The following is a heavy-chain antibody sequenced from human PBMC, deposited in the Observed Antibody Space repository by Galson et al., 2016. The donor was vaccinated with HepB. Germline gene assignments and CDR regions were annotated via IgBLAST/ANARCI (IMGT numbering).Heavy chain of an antibody. D-gene: IGHD2-2*01. CDR2: IRKKGHFYAT. Sequence: SLRLSCAASGFPFSDSGMHWVRQASGKGLEWVGRIRKKGHFYATAYGASVKGRFTISRDDLKDTAYLQMNSLKTEDTAVYYCATSSSSSQPANWGQGTLVTVSS. V-gene: IGHV3-73*01. CDR1: GFPFSDSG. CDR3: ATSSSSSQPAN. J-gene: IGHJ4*02.